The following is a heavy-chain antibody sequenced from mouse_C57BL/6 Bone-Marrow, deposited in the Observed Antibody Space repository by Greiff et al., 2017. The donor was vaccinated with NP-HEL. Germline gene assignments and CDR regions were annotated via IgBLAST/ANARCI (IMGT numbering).Heavy chain of an antibody. D-gene: IGHD2-4*01. Sequence: VQLQQSGAELVRPGASVTLSCKASGYTFTDYEMHWVKQTPVHGLEWIGAIDPETGGTAYNQKFKGKAILTADKSSSTAYMELRSLTSEDSAVYYCTTNYDYGGFAYWGQGTLVTVSA. J-gene: IGHJ3*01. V-gene: IGHV1-15*01. CDR3: TTNYDYGGFAY. CDR1: GYTFTDYE. CDR2: IDPETGGT.